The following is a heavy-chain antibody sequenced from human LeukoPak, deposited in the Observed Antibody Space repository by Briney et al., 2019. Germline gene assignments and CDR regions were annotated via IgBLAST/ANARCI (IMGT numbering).Heavy chain of an antibody. CDR3: LRLNLYVHYAFDI. D-gene: IGHD3-10*02. J-gene: IGHJ3*02. Sequence: GASVKVSCKASGYTFTGYYMHWVRQAPGQGLEWMGWINPNSGGTNYAQKFQGRVTMTRDTSISTAYMELSRLRSDDTAVYYCLRLNLYVHYAFDIWGQGTMVTVSS. V-gene: IGHV1-2*02. CDR2: INPNSGGT. CDR1: GYTFTGYY.